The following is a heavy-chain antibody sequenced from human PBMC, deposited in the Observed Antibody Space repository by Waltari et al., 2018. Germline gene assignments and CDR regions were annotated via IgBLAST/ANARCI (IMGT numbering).Heavy chain of an antibody. CDR2: IWYDEINK. V-gene: IGHV3-33*01. Sequence: QVQLVESGGGVVQPGRFLRLSCAASGFTFSNYGMHWVRQAPGKGLEWLALIWYDEINKYYADSVTGRFIISRDNSKNTLYLQVNSLRVEDTAVYYCARDLREQWPFDAFDVWGQGTMVTVSS. CDR1: GFTFSNYG. J-gene: IGHJ3*01. D-gene: IGHD6-19*01. CDR3: ARDLREQWPFDAFDV.